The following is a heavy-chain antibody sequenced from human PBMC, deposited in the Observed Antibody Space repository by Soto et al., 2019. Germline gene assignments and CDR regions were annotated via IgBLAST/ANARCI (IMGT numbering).Heavy chain of an antibody. CDR1: GFTFSSYA. V-gene: IGHV3-30-3*01. J-gene: IGHJ2*01. CDR3: AREGKNWYFDL. Sequence: QVQLVESGGGVVQXGRSLRLSCAASGFTFSSYAMHWVRQAPGKGLEWVAVISYDGSNKYYADSVKGRFTISRDNSKNTLYLQMNSLRAEDTAVYYCAREGKNWYFDLWGRGTLVTVSS. CDR2: ISYDGSNK.